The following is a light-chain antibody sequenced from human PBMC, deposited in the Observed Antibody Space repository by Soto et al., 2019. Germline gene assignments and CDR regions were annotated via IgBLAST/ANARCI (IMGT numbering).Light chain of an antibody. CDR2: WAS. Sequence: DIVMTQSPDSLAVSLGERATINCKSSQSVLYSSSNKNYLAWYQQKPGQSPKLLIYWASTRESGVPDRFSGSGSVTDFTLTISSLQAEDVAVYYCQQYYNIPRTFGQGTKLEIK. V-gene: IGKV4-1*01. J-gene: IGKJ2*01. CDR1: QSVLYSSSNKNY. CDR3: QQYYNIPRT.